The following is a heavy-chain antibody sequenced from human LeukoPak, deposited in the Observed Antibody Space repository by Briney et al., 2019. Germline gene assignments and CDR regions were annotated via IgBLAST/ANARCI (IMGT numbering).Heavy chain of an antibody. Sequence: PGGSRRLSCSASGFPFSSYAMHWVRQAPGKGLEYVSAISDSGGSTYYADSVKGRFTISRDNYLQMSSLRAEDTAVYFCVRGYSFGPYGMDVWGQGTTVTVSS. J-gene: IGHJ6*02. D-gene: IGHD2-15*01. CDR3: VRGYSFGPYGMDV. CDR2: ISDSGGST. V-gene: IGHV3-64D*09. CDR1: GFPFSSYA.